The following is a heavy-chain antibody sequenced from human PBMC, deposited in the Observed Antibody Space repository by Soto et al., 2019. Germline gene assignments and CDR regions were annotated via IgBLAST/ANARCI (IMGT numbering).Heavy chain of an antibody. CDR2: MNPNSGNT. D-gene: IGHD3-3*01. CDR1: GYTFTSFD. J-gene: IGHJ4*02. V-gene: IGHV1-8*01. Sequence: QVQLVQSGAEVKKPGASVKVSCKASGYTFTSFDINWVRQATGQGLEWMGWMNPNSGNTGYGEKFQGRVTMTTDTSINTVYMEVSSLRSEDTAVYYCARGLRGSGYYQFDYWGQGTLVAVSS. CDR3: ARGLRGSGYYQFDY.